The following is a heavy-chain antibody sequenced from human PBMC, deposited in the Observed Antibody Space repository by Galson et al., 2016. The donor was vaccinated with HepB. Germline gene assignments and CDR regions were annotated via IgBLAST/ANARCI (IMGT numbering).Heavy chain of an antibody. CDR1: GWSFSGYF. J-gene: IGHJ4*02. V-gene: IGHV4-34*01. Sequence: SETLSLTCAVYGWSFSGYFWSWVRQPPGKGLEWIGEINHRGSTNYNPSLKSRVTISVDTSKNQFSLKLSSVTAADTAVYYCAGDGSDNKWFFYWGQGTLVTVSS. CDR3: AGDGSDNKWFFY. D-gene: IGHD3-22*01. CDR2: INHRGST.